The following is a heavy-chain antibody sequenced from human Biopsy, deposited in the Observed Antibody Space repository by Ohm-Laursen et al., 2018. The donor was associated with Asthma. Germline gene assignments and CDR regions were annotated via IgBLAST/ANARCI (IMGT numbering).Heavy chain of an antibody. D-gene: IGHD5-18*01. CDR3: ARGQGRGIQLWSLDP. J-gene: IGHJ5*02. V-gene: IGHV4-59*01. CDR2: IHNSGNT. CDR1: GGSISSDY. Sequence: SQTLSLTCTVSGGSISSDYWSWLRQSPEKGLEWIGYIHNSGNTNYNPSLKGRVTISLDTSKNHFSLRLSFVTAADTAVYFCARGQGRGIQLWSLDPWGQGILVTVSS.